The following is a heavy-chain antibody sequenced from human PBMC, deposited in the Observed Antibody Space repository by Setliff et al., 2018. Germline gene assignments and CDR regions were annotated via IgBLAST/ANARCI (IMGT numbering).Heavy chain of an antibody. V-gene: IGHV4-34*01. J-gene: IGHJ4*02. CDR2: ISHTGST. Sequence: NPSETLSLTCVVDGMSFSEHYWAWIRQSPGKGLEWIGEISHTGSTNYNPSLRSRVTMSLDASKNRFSLNLTSVTAADTAVYFCATSGFCSSGSCYSFDDWGQGALVTVSS. D-gene: IGHD2-15*01. CDR3: ATSGFCSSGSCYSFDD. CDR1: GMSFSEHY.